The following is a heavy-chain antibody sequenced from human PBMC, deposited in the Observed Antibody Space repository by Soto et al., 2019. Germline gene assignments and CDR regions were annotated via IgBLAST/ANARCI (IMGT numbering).Heavy chain of an antibody. CDR2: IIPLLDIA. V-gene: IGHV1-69*08. CDR3: VRDSPIGSTHRGYDGIDY. CDR1: GVTFTNDI. D-gene: IGHD5-12*01. Sequence: QVQLVQSGAEVKKPGSSVKVSCKASGVTFTNDIITWVRQAPGQGLEWMVRIIPLLDIANYAQKFQGRVTITADKSTSTAYMELNSRRSEDTAVYYCVRDSPIGSTHRGYDGIDYWGQGTLVTVSS. J-gene: IGHJ4*02.